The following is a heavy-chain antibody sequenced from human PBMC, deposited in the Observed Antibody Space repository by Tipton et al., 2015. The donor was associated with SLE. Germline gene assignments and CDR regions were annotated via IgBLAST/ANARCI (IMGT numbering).Heavy chain of an antibody. Sequence: GLVKPSETLSLTCTVSGGSISSDYWNWIRQPPGKGLEWVGYIYYTGTTNYNPSLKSRVTVSVDTSKNQFSLKLSSVTAADTAVYYCARVSGGIAYMDVWGKGTTVTFSS. D-gene: IGHD6-13*01. V-gene: IGHV4-59*12. CDR2: IYYTGTT. CDR3: ARVSGGIAYMDV. J-gene: IGHJ6*03. CDR1: GGSISSDY.